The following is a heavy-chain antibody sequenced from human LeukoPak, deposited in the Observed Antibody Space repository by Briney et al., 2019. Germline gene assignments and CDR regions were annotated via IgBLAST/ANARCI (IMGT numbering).Heavy chain of an antibody. CDR3: AKDPPVGSYPDY. D-gene: IGHD1-26*01. Sequence: GRSLRLSCAASGFTFSSYAMHWVRQAPGKGLEWVAVISYDGSNKYFADSVKGRFTISRDNSKNTLYLQMNSLRAEDTAVYYCAKDPPVGSYPDYWGQGTLVTVSS. CDR1: GFTFSSYA. J-gene: IGHJ4*02. V-gene: IGHV3-30*04. CDR2: ISYDGSNK.